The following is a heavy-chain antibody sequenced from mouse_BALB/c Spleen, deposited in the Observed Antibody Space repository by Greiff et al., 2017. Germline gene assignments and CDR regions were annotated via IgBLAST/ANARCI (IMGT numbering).Heavy chain of an antibody. CDR3: ARSGNYVYWYFDV. Sequence: EVNVVESGGGLVQPGGSRKLSCAASGFTFSSFGMHWVRQAPEKGLEWVAYISSGSSTIYYADTVKGRFTISRDNPKNTLFLQMTSLRSEDTAMYYCARSGNYVYWYFDVWGAGTTVTVSS. V-gene: IGHV5-17*02. CDR2: ISSGSSTI. CDR1: GFTFSSFG. J-gene: IGHJ1*01. D-gene: IGHD2-1*01.